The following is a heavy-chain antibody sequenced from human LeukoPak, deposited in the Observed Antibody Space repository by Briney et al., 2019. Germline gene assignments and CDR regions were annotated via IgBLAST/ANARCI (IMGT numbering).Heavy chain of an antibody. Sequence: GGSLRLSCAASGFTFSDYYMSWIRQAPGEGRGWGSYISSSGSTIYYADSVKGRFTISRDNAKNSLYLQMNSLRAEDRAVYYCAKDSLRTVPKASFDYWGQGTLVTVSS. CDR3: AKDSLRTVPKASFDY. CDR1: GFTFSDYY. CDR2: ISSSGSTI. J-gene: IGHJ4*02. D-gene: IGHD2-2*01. V-gene: IGHV3-11*01.